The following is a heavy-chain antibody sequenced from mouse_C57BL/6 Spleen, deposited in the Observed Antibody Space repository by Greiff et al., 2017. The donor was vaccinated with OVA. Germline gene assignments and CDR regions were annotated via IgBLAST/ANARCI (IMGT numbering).Heavy chain of an antibody. CDR1: GYTFTSSW. CDR2: IDPGDGGT. V-gene: IGHV1-82*01. CDR3: ARQDGFRRSYFDD. D-gene: IGHD2-3*01. J-gene: IGHJ2*01. Sequence: QVQLQQSGPELVKPGASVKLSCKASGYTFTSSWMHWVKQRPGQGLEWIGRIDPGDGGTNYNRKFKGKATLTADKSSSTAYLQLSSLTSEDSAVYYGARQDGFRRSYFDDWGKGTTVTVSS.